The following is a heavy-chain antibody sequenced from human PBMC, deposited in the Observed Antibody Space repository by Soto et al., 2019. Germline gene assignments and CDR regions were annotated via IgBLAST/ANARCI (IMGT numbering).Heavy chain of an antibody. V-gene: IGHV1-69*12. CDR1: GGTFSSYA. CDR2: TIPIFGTA. CDR3: ARAHLPYGSSSARDY. D-gene: IGHD6-6*01. Sequence: QVQLVQSGAEAKKPGSSVKVSCKASGGTFSSYAISLVRQAPGQGLEWMGGTIPIFGTANYAQKFQGRVTITADESTSTAYMGLSSLRSEDTAVYYCARAHLPYGSSSARDYWGQGALVTVSS. J-gene: IGHJ4*02.